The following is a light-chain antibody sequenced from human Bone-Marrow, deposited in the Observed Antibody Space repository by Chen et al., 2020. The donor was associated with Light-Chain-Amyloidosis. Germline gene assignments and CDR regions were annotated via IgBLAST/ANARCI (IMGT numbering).Light chain of an antibody. V-gene: IGLV6-57*01. CDR1: SGSLATNY. Sequence: NFMLTQPHSVSESPGKTVLISCTRSSGSLATNYVQWYQQSPASSPTTVIYDDDQRPSGVPDRFSGSIDRSSNSDSLTISGLKTEDEADYDCQSYQGSSQVVIGGGTKLTVL. CDR3: QSYQGSSQVV. CDR2: DDD. J-gene: IGLJ3*02.